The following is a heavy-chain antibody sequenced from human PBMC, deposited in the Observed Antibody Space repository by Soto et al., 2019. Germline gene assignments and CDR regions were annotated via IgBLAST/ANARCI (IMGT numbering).Heavy chain of an antibody. Sequence: EVQLVESGGGLVKPGGSLRLSCAASGFTFSSYSMNWVRQAPGKGLEWVSSISSSSSYIYYADSVKGRFTISRDNAKNSLYLKMNSLRAEDTAVYYCARDYYDSSGYYSYGMDVWGQGTTVTVSS. CDR1: GFTFSSYS. CDR3: ARDYYDSSGYYSYGMDV. CDR2: ISSSSSYI. D-gene: IGHD3-22*01. V-gene: IGHV3-21*01. J-gene: IGHJ6*02.